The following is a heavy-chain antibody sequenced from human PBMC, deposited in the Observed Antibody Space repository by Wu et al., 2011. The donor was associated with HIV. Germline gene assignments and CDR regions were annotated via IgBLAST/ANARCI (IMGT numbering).Heavy chain of an antibody. CDR2: IIPNSGTT. V-gene: IGHV1-69*14. Sequence: QVQLVQSGAEVKKPGSSVKVSCKASGDTFNSYAFSWVRQAPGQGLEWMGGIIPNSGTTNYARKFQGRFTVTADTSTTTVHMELRSLRSEDTAVYFCTRSGEAAAYYYYYMNVWGKGTTVTISS. D-gene: IGHD2-2*01. J-gene: IGHJ6*03. CDR3: TRSGEAAAYYYYYMNV. CDR1: GDTFNSYA.